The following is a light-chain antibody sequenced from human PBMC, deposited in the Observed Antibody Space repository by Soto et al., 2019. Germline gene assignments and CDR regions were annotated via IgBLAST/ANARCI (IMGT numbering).Light chain of an antibody. J-gene: IGLJ2*01. Sequence: QSALTQPRSVSGSPGQSVTISCTGTSSDVGGYNYVSWYQQHPGKAPKLMIYDVSKRPSGVPDRFSGSKSGNTASLTISGLQAEDDADDYCCSYAGSYTFDVVFGGGTKLTVL. CDR1: SSDVGGYNY. V-gene: IGLV2-11*01. CDR3: CSYAGSYTFDVV. CDR2: DVS.